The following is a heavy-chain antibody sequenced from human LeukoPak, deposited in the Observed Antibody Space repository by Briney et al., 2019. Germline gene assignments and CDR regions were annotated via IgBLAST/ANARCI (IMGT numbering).Heavy chain of an antibody. V-gene: IGHV4-59*01. J-gene: IGHJ4*02. CDR1: GGSISSYY. CDR3: ARGRYSAWPTSDY. D-gene: IGHD1-26*01. Sequence: SETLSLTCTVSGGSISSYYWSWIRQPPGKGLEWIGYIYYSGSTNYNPSLKSRVTISVDTSKNQFSLKLSSVTAADTAVYYCARGRYSAWPTSDYWGQGTLVTVSS. CDR2: IYYSGST.